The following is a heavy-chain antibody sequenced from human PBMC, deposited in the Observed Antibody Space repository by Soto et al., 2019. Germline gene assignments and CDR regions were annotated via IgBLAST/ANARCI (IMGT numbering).Heavy chain of an antibody. CDR1: GDTITDTSYH. J-gene: IGHJ6*02. CDR2: IYYSGTT. Sequence: SETLSLTCTASGDTITDTSYHWGWIRQPPGKELEWVGSIYYSGTTNENPSPKSRVTMSEDTTKNSHSLKLSSVTVADTAVYYCARLHQYYDFWSGYYYYYYYGMDVWGQGTTVT. CDR3: ARLHQYYDFWSGYYYYYYYGMDV. V-gene: IGHV4-39*01. D-gene: IGHD3-3*01.